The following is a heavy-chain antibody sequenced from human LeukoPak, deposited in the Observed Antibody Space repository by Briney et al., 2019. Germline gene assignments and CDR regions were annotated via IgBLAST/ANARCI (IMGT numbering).Heavy chain of an antibody. J-gene: IGHJ4*02. CDR1: GYTFTSYD. Sequence: ASVKVSCKASGYTFTSYDINWVRQATGQGLEWMGWMNPNSGNTGYAQKFQGRVTMTRNTSISTAYMELSSLRSEDTAVYYCARGGRHYYDSSDYRGVDYWGQGTLVTVSS. CDR2: MNPNSGNT. V-gene: IGHV1-8*01. CDR3: ARGGRHYYDSSDYRGVDY. D-gene: IGHD3-22*01.